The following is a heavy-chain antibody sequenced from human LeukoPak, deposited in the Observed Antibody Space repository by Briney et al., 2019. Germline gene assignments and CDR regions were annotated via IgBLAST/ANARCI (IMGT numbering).Heavy chain of an antibody. Sequence: RGSLRLSCAASGFTVSSSYMNWVRQAPGKGLEWVSLIYRGGNTYYADSVKGRFTISRDNSKNTLYLQMNSLRAEDTAVYYCAGYDYSYFDCWGQGTLVTVSS. J-gene: IGHJ4*02. D-gene: IGHD5-18*01. CDR3: AGYDYSYFDC. CDR2: IYRGGNT. V-gene: IGHV3-66*01. CDR1: GFTVSSSY.